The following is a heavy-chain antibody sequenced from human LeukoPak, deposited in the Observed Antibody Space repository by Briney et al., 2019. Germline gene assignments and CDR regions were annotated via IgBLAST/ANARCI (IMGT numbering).Heavy chain of an antibody. J-gene: IGHJ4*02. CDR3: ARIDYSSSSGYFDY. V-gene: IGHV4-61*05. CDR1: GVSINVSITRHY. Sequence: SETLSLTCAVSGVSINVSITRHYWGWIRQSPGKGLEWIGRISYSGTNYNPSLKSRVTMSVDTSKNQFSLKLSSVTAADTAVYYCARIDYSSSSGYFDYWGQGTLVTVSS. D-gene: IGHD6-6*01. CDR2: ISYSGT.